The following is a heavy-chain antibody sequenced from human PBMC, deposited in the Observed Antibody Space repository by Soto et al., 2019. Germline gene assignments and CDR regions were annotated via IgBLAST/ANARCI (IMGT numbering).Heavy chain of an antibody. CDR2: IWYDGRNK. CDR1: GFTFSSYG. V-gene: IGHV3-33*01. D-gene: IGHD1-7*01. J-gene: IGHJ4*02. CDR3: ARESDGNYDREGFDY. Sequence: QVQLVESGGGVVQPGGSLRLSCAASGFTFSSYGMHWVLQAPGKGLEWVAVIWYDGRNKYYADSVKGRFTISRDNSKNTLYRQMNSLRAEDTAVYYCARESDGNYDREGFDYWGQRTLVAVSS.